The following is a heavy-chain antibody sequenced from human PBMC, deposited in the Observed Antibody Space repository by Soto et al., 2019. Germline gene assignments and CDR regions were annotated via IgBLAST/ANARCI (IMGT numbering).Heavy chain of an antibody. V-gene: IGHV4-39*01. CDR2: IFYSGGT. Sequence: QLLLQESGPGLVKPSETLSLTCTVSGGSILDSTYYWAWIRQSPGKGLEWIGTIFYSGGTFYTPSLKNRFTMSVDTSNNQFSLKLSSVTAADTAVYYCARQASGYYYGWFDPWGQGTLVTVSS. CDR1: GGSILDSTYY. D-gene: IGHD3-22*01. J-gene: IGHJ5*02. CDR3: ARQASGYYYGWFDP.